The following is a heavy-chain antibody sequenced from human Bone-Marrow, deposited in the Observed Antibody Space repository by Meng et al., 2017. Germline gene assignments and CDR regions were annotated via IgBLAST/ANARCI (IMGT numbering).Heavy chain of an antibody. CDR2: IIPIFGTP. CDR1: GGTFSSYA. D-gene: IGHD6-13*01. CDR3: ARWLAAAGAPLGYYYYGMDV. V-gene: IGHV1-69*05. Sequence: SVKVSCKASGGTFSSYAISWVRQAPGQGLEWMGGIIPIFGTPNYAQKFQGRVTITTDESTSTAYMELSSLRSEDTAVYYCARWLAAAGAPLGYYYYGMDVWGQGTTVTVSS. J-gene: IGHJ6*02.